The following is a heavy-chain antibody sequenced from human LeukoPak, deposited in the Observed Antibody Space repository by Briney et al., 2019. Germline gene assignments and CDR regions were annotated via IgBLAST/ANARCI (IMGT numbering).Heavy chain of an antibody. J-gene: IGHJ4*02. CDR1: GFTFSSYA. V-gene: IGHV3-30-3*01. D-gene: IGHD2-2*01. Sequence: PGRSLRLSCAASGFTFSSYAMHWVRQAPGKGLEWVAVISYDGSNKYYADSVKGRFTISRDNSKNTLYLQMNSLRAEDTAVYYCARPGCEYQLLCPSDYWGQGTLVTVSS. CDR3: ARPGCEYQLLCPSDY. CDR2: ISYDGSNK.